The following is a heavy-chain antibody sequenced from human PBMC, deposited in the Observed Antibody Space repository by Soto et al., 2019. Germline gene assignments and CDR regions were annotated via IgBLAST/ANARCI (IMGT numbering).Heavy chain of an antibody. CDR2: ISGTAAST. D-gene: IGHD3-16*01. CDR1: GFTFSNNA. CDR3: ARQGPDSRPRSGIWGRSREHYDAFDI. V-gene: IGHV3-23*01. J-gene: IGHJ3*02. Sequence: PGGSLRLSCAASGFTFSNNAMSWVRQAPGKGLEWVSTISGTAASTFYADSVKGRFTISRDNSKDTLYVQMNSLRAEDTAVYYCARQGPDSRPRSGIWGRSREHYDAFDIWGQGTMVTVSS.